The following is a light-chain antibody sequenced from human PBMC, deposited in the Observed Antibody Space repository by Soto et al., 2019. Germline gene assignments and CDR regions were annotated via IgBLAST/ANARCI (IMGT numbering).Light chain of an antibody. CDR3: QHTTDFT. CDR2: DVS. J-gene: IGKJ2*01. V-gene: IGKV1-5*01. CDR1: SSSKW. Sequence: DIQMTQSPSTLAASVGDTVTRTCRSSSKWFAWYQKKPGKAPKLPIYDVSNLERGVPPRFSGSTSGAESTLTITGLQPDDLGTYYCQHTTDFTFGQGTKVEIK.